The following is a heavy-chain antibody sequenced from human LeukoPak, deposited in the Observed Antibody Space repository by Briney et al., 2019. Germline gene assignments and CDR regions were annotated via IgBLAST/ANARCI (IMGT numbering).Heavy chain of an antibody. CDR1: GFTFSSYW. J-gene: IGHJ4*02. D-gene: IGHD3-10*01. CDR2: IKQDGSEK. Sequence: GGSLRLSCAASGFTFSSYWMSWVRQAPGKGLEWVANIKQDGSEKYHVDSVKGRFTISRDNAKNTLYLQMNSLRAEDTAVYYCARDRGYYGSGSYYLGYWGQGTLVTVSS. CDR3: ARDRGYYGSGSYYLGY. V-gene: IGHV3-7*01.